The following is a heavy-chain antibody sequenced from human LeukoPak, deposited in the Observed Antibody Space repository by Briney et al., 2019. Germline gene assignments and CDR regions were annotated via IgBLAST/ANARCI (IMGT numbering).Heavy chain of an antibody. CDR2: ISYDGSNI. CDR1: RLTFSSHG. D-gene: IGHD6-13*01. V-gene: IGHV3-30*18. Sequence: GGSLRLSCAASRLTFSSHGMHWVRQAPGKGLEWVAVISYDGSNIYYADSVKGRFTISRDNSKNTLYLRMNSLRAEDTAVYYCAKVPGIAAAGPFDYWGQGTLVTVSS. CDR3: AKVPGIAAAGPFDY. J-gene: IGHJ4*02.